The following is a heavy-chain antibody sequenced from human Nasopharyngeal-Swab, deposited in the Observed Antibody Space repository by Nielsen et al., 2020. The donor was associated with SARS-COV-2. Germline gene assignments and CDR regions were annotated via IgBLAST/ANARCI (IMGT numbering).Heavy chain of an antibody. D-gene: IGHD2-15*01. Sequence: ASVKVSCKASGYTFTGYYMHWVRQAPGQGLEWMGRINPNSGGTNYAQKFQGRVTMTRDTSISTAYMELSRLRSDDTAVYYCARHPGYCSGGSCYSEYYYGMDVWGQGTTVTVSS. CDR1: GYTFTGYY. CDR3: ARHPGYCSGGSCYSEYYYGMDV. V-gene: IGHV1-2*06. J-gene: IGHJ6*02. CDR2: INPNSGGT.